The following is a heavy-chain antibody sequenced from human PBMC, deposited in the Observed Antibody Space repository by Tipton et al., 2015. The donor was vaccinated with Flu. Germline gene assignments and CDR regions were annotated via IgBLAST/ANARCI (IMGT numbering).Heavy chain of an antibody. CDR1: GGSISSSSYY. Sequence: TLSLTCTVSGGSISSSSYYWGWIRQPPGKGLEWIGSIYYSGSTYYNPSLKSRVTISVDTSKNQFSLKLSSVTAPDTAVYYCARLKYGGGYMWYFDLWGRGTLVTVPS. J-gene: IGHJ2*01. V-gene: IGHV4-39*07. CDR2: IYYSGST. CDR3: ARLKYGGGYMWYFDL. D-gene: IGHD4/OR15-4a*01.